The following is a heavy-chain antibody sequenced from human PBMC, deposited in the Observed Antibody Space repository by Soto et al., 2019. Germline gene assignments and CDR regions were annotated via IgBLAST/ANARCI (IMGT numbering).Heavy chain of an antibody. J-gene: IGHJ4*02. CDR2: IYYSGST. V-gene: IGHV4-59*01. Sequence: SETLSLTCTVSGGPISSYYWSWIRQPPGKGLEWIGYIYYSGSTNYNPSLKSRVTISVDTSKNQFSLKLSSVTAADTAVYYCARETEGVPDYWGQGTLVTVS. CDR1: GGPISSYY. D-gene: IGHD3-10*01. CDR3: ARETEGVPDY.